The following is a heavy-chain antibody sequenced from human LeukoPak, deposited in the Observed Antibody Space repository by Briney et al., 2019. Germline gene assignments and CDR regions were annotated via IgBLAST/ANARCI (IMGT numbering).Heavy chain of an antibody. CDR2: INHSGST. CDR1: GGSFSGYY. V-gene: IGHV4-34*01. CDR3: ARSPGQSLRSAWFDP. Sequence: SETLSLTCAVYGGSFSGYYWSWVRQPPGKGLEWIGEINHSGSTNYNPSLKSRVTISVDTSKNQFSLKLSSVTAADTAVYYCARSPGQSLRSAWFDPWGQGTLVTVSS. J-gene: IGHJ5*02. D-gene: IGHD4-17*01.